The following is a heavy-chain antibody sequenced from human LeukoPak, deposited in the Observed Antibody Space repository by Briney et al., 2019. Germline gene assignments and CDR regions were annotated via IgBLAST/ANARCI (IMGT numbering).Heavy chain of an antibody. Sequence: PSQTLSLTCTVTGGSLSTYDYYWSWIRQPPGKGLEWIGYMYYSGTTYYNPSLKSRVTMSVDTSKNQFSLKLSSVTAADTAMYYCARDPYDFWSGFHWFDPWGQGTLVTVSS. CDR3: ARDPYDFWSGFHWFDP. D-gene: IGHD3-3*01. J-gene: IGHJ5*02. V-gene: IGHV4-30-4*08. CDR1: GGSLSTYDYY. CDR2: MYYSGTT.